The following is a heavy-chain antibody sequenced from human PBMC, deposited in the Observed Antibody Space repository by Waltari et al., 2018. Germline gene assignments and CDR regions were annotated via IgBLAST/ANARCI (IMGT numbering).Heavy chain of an antibody. J-gene: IGHJ4*02. CDR3: ATGPGIAAY. CDR2: IKNDGSIT. V-gene: IGHV3-74*01. D-gene: IGHD6-13*01. CDR1: GFTLSSYW. Sequence: EVHLVESGGGLVQPGGSLRLSCAASGFTLSSYWMPWVRQAPGKGLMWVSRIKNDGSITSYADSVKGRFTMSRDNAKNTLYLQMNSLRAEDTAVYYCATGPGIAAYWGQGIPVTVSS.